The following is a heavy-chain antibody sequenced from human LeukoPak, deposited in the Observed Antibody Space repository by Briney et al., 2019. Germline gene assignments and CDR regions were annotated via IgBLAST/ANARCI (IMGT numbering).Heavy chain of an antibody. Sequence: PGRSLRLSCAASGFIFDDYGMHWVRQVPGKGLEWVSGISWNSGSIVYADSVKGRFTISRDNAKNSLYLQMSSLRAEDTALYYCAKSRGGRDKYYFDHWGQGTRVTVSS. CDR3: AKSRGGRDKYYFDH. V-gene: IGHV3-9*01. CDR1: GFIFDDYG. J-gene: IGHJ4*02. D-gene: IGHD2-15*01. CDR2: ISWNSGSI.